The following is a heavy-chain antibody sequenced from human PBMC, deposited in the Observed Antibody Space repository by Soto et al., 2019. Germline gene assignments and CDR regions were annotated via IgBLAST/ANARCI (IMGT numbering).Heavy chain of an antibody. CDR3: ARSILLWFGRENYYYGMDV. Sequence: QVQLVQSGAEVKKPGASVKVSCKASGGTFSSYAISWVRQAPGQGLEWMGGIIPIFGTANYAQKLQGRVTITADESTSTAYMELSRLRPEDTAVYYCARSILLWFGRENYYYGMDVWGQGTTVTVSS. CDR1: GGTFSSYA. J-gene: IGHJ6*02. CDR2: IIPIFGTA. V-gene: IGHV1-69*13. D-gene: IGHD3-10*01.